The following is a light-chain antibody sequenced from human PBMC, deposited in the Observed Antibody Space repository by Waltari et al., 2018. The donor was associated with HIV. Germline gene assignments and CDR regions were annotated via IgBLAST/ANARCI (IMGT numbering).Light chain of an antibody. J-gene: IGKJ2*01. V-gene: IGKV1-39*01. CDR3: QENYNRPPYT. CDR1: QRSSTY. Sequence: DIQMTQSPSSLSASVGDRVTITCRASQRSSTYLNWYRQKPGKAPELLICGASSLQSGVPSMFSATGSGTDFTLIISNLQPEDFVTDYCQENYNRPPYTFGQGTKLEIK. CDR2: GAS.